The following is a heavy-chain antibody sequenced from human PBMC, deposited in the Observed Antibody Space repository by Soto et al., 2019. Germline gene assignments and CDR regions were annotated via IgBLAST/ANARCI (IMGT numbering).Heavy chain of an antibody. V-gene: IGHV1-8*01. Sequence: ASGKVSCKASGYTFTSYDINWVRQATGQGLEWMGWMNPNSGNTGYAQKFQGRVTMTRNTSISTAYMELSSLRSEDTAVYYCAREAWGATGTTGTWGQGTLVTVSS. D-gene: IGHD1-7*01. CDR3: AREAWGATGTTGT. CDR1: GYTFTSYD. J-gene: IGHJ5*02. CDR2: MNPNSGNT.